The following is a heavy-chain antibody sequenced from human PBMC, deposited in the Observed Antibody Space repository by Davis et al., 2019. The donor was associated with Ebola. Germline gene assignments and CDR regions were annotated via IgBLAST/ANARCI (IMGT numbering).Heavy chain of an antibody. V-gene: IGHV4-39*07. Sequence: MPGGSLRLSCTVSGYSISSGGYYWSWIRQPPGKGLEWIGEINHSGSTNYNPSLKSRVTISVDTPKNQFSLKLSSVTAADTAVYYCARLNYDFWSGYLYYYYGMDVWGQGTTVTVSS. CDR1: GYSISSGGYY. D-gene: IGHD3-3*01. J-gene: IGHJ6*02. CDR2: INHSGST. CDR3: ARLNYDFWSGYLYYYYGMDV.